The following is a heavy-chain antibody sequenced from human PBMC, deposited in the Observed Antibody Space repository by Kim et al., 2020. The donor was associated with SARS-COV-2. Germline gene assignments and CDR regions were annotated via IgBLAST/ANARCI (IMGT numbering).Heavy chain of an antibody. CDR2: INPNSGGT. CDR1: GYTFTGYY. J-gene: IGHJ6*02. CDR3: ASFSNIVVVVAATRYYGMDV. Sequence: ASVKVSCKASGYTFTGYYMHWVRQAPGQGLEWMGRINPNSGGTNYAQKFQGRVTMTRDTSISTAYMELSRLRSDDTAVYYCASFSNIVVVVAATRYYGMDVWGQGTTVTVSS. V-gene: IGHV1-2*06. D-gene: IGHD2-15*01.